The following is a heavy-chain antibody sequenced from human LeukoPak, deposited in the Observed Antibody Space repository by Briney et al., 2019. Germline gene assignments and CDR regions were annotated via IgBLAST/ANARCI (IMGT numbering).Heavy chain of an antibody. CDR2: ISSSGSTI. CDR1: GFTFSSYE. D-gene: IGHD6-13*01. J-gene: IGHJ6*03. V-gene: IGHV3-48*03. Sequence: PGGSLRLSCAASGFTFSSYEMNWVRQAPGKGLEWVSYISSSGSTIYYADSVKGRFTISRDNAKNSLYLQMNSLRAEDTAVYYCARGGAAAGIFEVGYYYYMDVWGKGTTVTISS. CDR3: ARGGAAAGIFEVGYYYYMDV.